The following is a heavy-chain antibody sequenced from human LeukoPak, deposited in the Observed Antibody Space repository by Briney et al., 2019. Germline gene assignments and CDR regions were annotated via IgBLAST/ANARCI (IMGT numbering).Heavy chain of an antibody. Sequence: SETLSLTCAVSGGSISSATYYWGWIRQSPEKGLEWIGSVHYSGSPYYNPSLKNRVSISVDTSKNQFSLKLSSVTAADTAVYYCARGAYYDFWSGYYATKVYYFDYWGQGTLVTVSS. CDR3: ARGAYYDFWSGYYATKVYYFDY. J-gene: IGHJ4*02. CDR1: GGSISSATYY. V-gene: IGHV4-39*01. CDR2: VHYSGSP. D-gene: IGHD3-3*01.